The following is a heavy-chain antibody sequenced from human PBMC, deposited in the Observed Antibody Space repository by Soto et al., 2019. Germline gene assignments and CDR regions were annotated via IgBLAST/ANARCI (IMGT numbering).Heavy chain of an antibody. D-gene: IGHD4-4*01. CDR1: GFTFSSFT. CDR2: ISYDDGDNK. Sequence: GGSLRLSCAASGFTFSSFTMHWVRQAPGKGLEWVAVISYDDGDNKYYADSVQGRFTISRDNSKNTLYLQMNILRPVVTVLYFCARTTVVSGTPDFDYWGQGTLVTVSS. CDR3: ARTTVVSGTPDFDY. J-gene: IGHJ4*02. V-gene: IGHV3-30-3*01.